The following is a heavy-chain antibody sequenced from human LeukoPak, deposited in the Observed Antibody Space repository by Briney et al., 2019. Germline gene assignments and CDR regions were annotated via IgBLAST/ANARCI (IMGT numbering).Heavy chain of an antibody. J-gene: IGHJ3*02. CDR3: ARDPGRYFDWPDAFDI. CDR1: GFTFSSYW. CDR2: IKQDGSEK. D-gene: IGHD3-9*01. V-gene: IGHV3-7*04. Sequence: GGSLRLSCAASGFTFSSYWMSWVRQAPGKGLEWVANIKQDGSEKYYVDSVKGRFTISRDNAKNSLYLQMNSQRAEDTAVYYCARDPGRYFDWPDAFDIWGQGTMVTVSS.